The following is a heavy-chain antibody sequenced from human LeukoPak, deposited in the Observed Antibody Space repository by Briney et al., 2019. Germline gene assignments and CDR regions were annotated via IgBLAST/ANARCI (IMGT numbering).Heavy chain of an antibody. Sequence: SETLSLTCAVYGGSFSGYYWSWIRQPPGKGLEWIGEINHSGSTNYNPSLKSRVTISVDTSKNQFSLKLSSVTAADTAVYYCARAGYSSGWYPYWGQGTLVTVSS. V-gene: IGHV4-34*01. J-gene: IGHJ4*02. CDR2: INHSGST. CDR3: ARAGYSSGWYPY. CDR1: GGSFSGYY. D-gene: IGHD6-19*01.